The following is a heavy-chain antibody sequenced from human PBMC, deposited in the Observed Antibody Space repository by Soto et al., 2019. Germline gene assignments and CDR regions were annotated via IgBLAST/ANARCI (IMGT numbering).Heavy chain of an antibody. D-gene: IGHD5-12*01. V-gene: IGHV3-7*01. CDR2: IKHDGSEK. CDR3: ASEMGSRGYSGYEPPTRALDI. CDR1: GFTFSSYW. Sequence: EVQLVESGGGLVQPGGSLRLSCAASGFTFSSYWMSWVRQAPGKGLEWVANIKHDGSEKYYVDSVKGRFTISRDNAKNSLYLQMNSLRAEDTAVYYCASEMGSRGYSGYEPPTRALDIWGQGTMVTVSS. J-gene: IGHJ3*02.